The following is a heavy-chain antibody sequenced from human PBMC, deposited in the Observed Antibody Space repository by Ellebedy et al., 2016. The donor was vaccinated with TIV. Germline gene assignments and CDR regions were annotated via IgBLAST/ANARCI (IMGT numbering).Heavy chain of an antibody. CDR1: GGTFSSYA. CDR3: ARFWRRQQMKQGMDV. J-gene: IGHJ6*02. Sequence: ASVKVSCXASGGTFSSYAINWVRQATGQGLEWMGWMNPNSGNTGYAQKFQGRVTMTRNTSISTAYMELSSLRSDDTAVYYCARFWRRQQMKQGMDVWGQGTTVTVSS. D-gene: IGHD3-3*01. V-gene: IGHV1-8*02. CDR2: MNPNSGNT.